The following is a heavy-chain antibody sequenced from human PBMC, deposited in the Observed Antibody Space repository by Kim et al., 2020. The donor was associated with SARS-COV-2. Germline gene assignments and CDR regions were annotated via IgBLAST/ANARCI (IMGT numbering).Heavy chain of an antibody. D-gene: IGHD3-9*01. J-gene: IGHJ4*02. CDR3: ANLVLTGYNSVDY. CDR2: ISYDGSNK. Sequence: GGSLRLSCAASGFTFSSYAMHWVRQAPGKGLEWVAVISYDGSNKYYADSVKGRFTISRDNSKNTLYLQMNSLRAEDTAVYYCANLVLTGYNSVDYWGQGTLVTVSS. V-gene: IGHV3-30-3*01. CDR1: GFTFSSYA.